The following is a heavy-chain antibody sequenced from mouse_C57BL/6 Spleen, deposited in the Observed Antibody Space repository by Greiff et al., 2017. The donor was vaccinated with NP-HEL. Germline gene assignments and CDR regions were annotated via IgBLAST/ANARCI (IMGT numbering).Heavy chain of an antibody. CDR2: ISDGGSYT. J-gene: IGHJ1*03. V-gene: IGHV5-4*01. Sequence: EVKVVESGGGLVKPGGSLKLSCAASGFTFSSYAMSWVRQTPEKRLEWVATISDGGSYTYYPDNVKGRFTISRDNAKNNLYLQMSHLKSEDTAMYYCARDPITTVVEEDGYFDVWGTGTTVTVSS. CDR3: ARDPITTVVEEDGYFDV. D-gene: IGHD1-1*01. CDR1: GFTFSSYA.